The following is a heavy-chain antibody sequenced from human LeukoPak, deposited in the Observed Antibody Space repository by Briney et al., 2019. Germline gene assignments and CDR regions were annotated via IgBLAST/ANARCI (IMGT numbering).Heavy chain of an antibody. J-gene: IGHJ6*02. Sequence: GESLKISFKGSGXSFTSYCISWVRQMPGKGLEWMGRIDPSDSYTNYSPSFQGHVTISADKSISTAYLQWSSLKASNTAMYYCARHAVSKGNGMDVWGQGTTVTVSS. D-gene: IGHD2-2*01. CDR2: IDPSDSYT. CDR3: ARHAVSKGNGMDV. CDR1: GXSFTSYC. V-gene: IGHV5-10-1*01.